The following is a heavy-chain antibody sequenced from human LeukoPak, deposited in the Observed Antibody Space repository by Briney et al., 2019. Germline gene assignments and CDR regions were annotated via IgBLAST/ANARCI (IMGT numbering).Heavy chain of an antibody. Sequence: GGSLRLSCAASGFTFSSYGMHWVRQAPGKGLEWVAVIWYDGSNKYYADSVKGRFTISRDNSKNTLYLQMNSLRAEDTAVYYCARAGGAAHDAFDIWGQGIMVTVSS. CDR3: ARAGGAAHDAFDI. J-gene: IGHJ3*02. D-gene: IGHD6-6*01. CDR1: GFTFSSYG. V-gene: IGHV3-33*01. CDR2: IWYDGSNK.